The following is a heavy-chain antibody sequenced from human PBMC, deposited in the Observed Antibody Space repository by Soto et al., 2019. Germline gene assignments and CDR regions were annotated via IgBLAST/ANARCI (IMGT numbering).Heavy chain of an antibody. CDR3: ARLEHNFGPHDY. V-gene: IGHV1-18*01. J-gene: IGHJ4*02. Sequence: QVQLAQSGAEVKKPGASVTVSCKASGYTFPSYGISWVRQAPGQGLEWVGWISVHNGYTKYATELQGRVTMTTDTSTSTAYMELRSLRSDDSAVYYCARLEHNFGPHDYWGQGTLVTVTS. D-gene: IGHD1-1*01. CDR1: GYTFPSYG. CDR2: ISVHNGYT.